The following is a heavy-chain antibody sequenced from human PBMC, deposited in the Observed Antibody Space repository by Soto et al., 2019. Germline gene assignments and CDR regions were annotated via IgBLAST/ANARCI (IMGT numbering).Heavy chain of an antibody. V-gene: IGHV2-5*02. CDR1: GFSLSTSGVG. J-gene: IGHJ3*02. D-gene: IGHD3-22*01. CDR2: IYWDDDK. CDR3: AHRLITMIEDAFDI. Sequence: QITLKESGPTLVKPTQTLTLTCTFSGFSLSTSGVGVGWIRQPPGKALEWLALIYWDDDKRYSPSLKSRLTITKDTYKNQVVLTMTNMDPVDTATYYCAHRLITMIEDAFDIWGQGTMVTVSS.